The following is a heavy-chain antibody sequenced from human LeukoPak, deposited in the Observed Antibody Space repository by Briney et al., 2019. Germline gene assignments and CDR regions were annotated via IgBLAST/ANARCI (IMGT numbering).Heavy chain of an antibody. CDR3: ARDPVLGAPDYLDY. CDR2: TSADESIK. CDR1: GFLFTGYV. Sequence: PGGSLRLSCTVSGFLFTGYVVHWVRQAPGKGLEWVAVTSADESIKIYNDSVRGRFTISRDNSKNIQYLQMNSVRVEDTAVYYCARDPVLGAPDYLDYWGRGTLVTVSS. J-gene: IGHJ4*02. D-gene: IGHD1-26*01. V-gene: IGHV3-30-3*01.